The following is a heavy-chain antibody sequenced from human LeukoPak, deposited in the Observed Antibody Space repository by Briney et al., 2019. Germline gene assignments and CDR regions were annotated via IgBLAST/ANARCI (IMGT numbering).Heavy chain of an antibody. CDR1: GFTFSSYW. V-gene: IGHV3-7*01. J-gene: IGHJ4*02. CDR3: ARVEGRGSYIRNWVIDY. Sequence: GGSLRLSCAASGFTFSSYWMSWVRQAPGKGLEWVANIKQDGSEKYYVDSVKGRFTISRDNAKNSLYLQMNSLRAEDTAVYYCARVEGRGSYIRNWVIDYWGQGTLVTVSS. CDR2: IKQDGSEK. D-gene: IGHD1-26*01.